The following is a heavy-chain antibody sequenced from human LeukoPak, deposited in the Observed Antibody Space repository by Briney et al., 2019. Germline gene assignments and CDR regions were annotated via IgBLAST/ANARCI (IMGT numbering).Heavy chain of an antibody. CDR3: ARDISDIVVVAAAMDPPNWFDP. Sequence: ASVKVSCKASGYTFTSYGISWVRQAPGQGLEWMGWISAYNGNTNYAQKLQGGVTMTTDTSTSTAYMELRSLRSDDTAVYYCARDISDIVVVAAAMDPPNWFDPWGQGTLVTVSS. V-gene: IGHV1-18*01. J-gene: IGHJ5*02. CDR1: GYTFTSYG. D-gene: IGHD2-15*01. CDR2: ISAYNGNT.